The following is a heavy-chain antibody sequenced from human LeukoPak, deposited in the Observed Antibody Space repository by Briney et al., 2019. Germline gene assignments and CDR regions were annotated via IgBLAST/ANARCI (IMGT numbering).Heavy chain of an antibody. D-gene: IGHD6-13*01. V-gene: IGHV4-61*02. Sequence: SQTLSLTCTVSGGSISSGSYYWSWIRQPAGKGLEWIGRIYTSGSTNYNPSLKSRVTISVDTSKNQFSLKLSSVTAADTAVYYCARLIAAAAAFDIWGQGTMVTVSS. CDR3: ARLIAAAAAFDI. CDR2: IYTSGST. J-gene: IGHJ3*02. CDR1: GGSISSGSYY.